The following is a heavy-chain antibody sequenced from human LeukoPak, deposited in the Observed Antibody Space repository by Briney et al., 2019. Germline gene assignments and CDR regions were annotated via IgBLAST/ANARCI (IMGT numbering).Heavy chain of an antibody. J-gene: IGHJ4*02. D-gene: IGHD2-2*01. CDR3: ARGDIVVVPTAVGSWDY. CDR1: GFTVSSNY. CDR2: IHSGGNT. Sequence: GGSLRLSCAASGFTVSSNYMSWVRQAPGKGLEWVSVIHSGGNTFYADSVKGRFTISRDNSKNTLYLQMNSLRAEDTAVYYRARGDIVVVPTAVGSWDYWGQGTLVTVSS. V-gene: IGHV3-53*01.